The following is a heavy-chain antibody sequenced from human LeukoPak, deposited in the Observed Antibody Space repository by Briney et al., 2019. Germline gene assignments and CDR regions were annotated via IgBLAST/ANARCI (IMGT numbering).Heavy chain of an antibody. D-gene: IGHD3-22*01. V-gene: IGHV4-59*01. CDR3: ARGFRDYYDSSGSTALYFDY. J-gene: IGHJ4*02. CDR1: GGSISSYY. CDR2: IYYSGST. Sequence: PSETLSLTCTVSGGSISSYYWSWIRQPPGKGLEWIGYIYYSGSTNYNPSLKSRVTISVDTSRNQFSLKLSSVTAADTAVYYCARGFRDYYDSSGSTALYFDYWGQGTLVTVSP.